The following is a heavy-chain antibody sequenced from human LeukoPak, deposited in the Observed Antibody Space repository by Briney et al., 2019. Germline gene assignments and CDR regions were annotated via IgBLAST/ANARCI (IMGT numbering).Heavy chain of an antibody. V-gene: IGHV1-18*01. CDR1: GYTFTSYG. Sequence: GASVKVSCKASGYTFTSYGISWVRQAPGQGLEWMGWISAYNGNTNYAQKLQGRVTMTTDTSTSTAYMELRSLRSDDTAVYYCARDRYSSSWYKVSGWFDPWGQGTLVTVSS. D-gene: IGHD6-13*01. CDR3: ARDRYSSSWYKVSGWFDP. J-gene: IGHJ5*02. CDR2: ISAYNGNT.